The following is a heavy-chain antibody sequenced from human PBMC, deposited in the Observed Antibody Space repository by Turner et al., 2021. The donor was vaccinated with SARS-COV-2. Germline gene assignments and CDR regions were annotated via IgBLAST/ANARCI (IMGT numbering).Heavy chain of an antibody. J-gene: IGHJ3*02. CDR1: GFTFSTYA. CDR3: ARAGWDLLPFDAFDI. Sequence: QVQLVESGGGVVQPGRSLRLSCAASGFTFSTYAMHWVRQAPGKGLEWVAVISYDGSNKSYADSVKGRFTISRDNSKNTLYLQMNSLRAEDTAVYYCARAGWDLLPFDAFDIWGQGTMVTISS. CDR2: ISYDGSNK. D-gene: IGHD1-26*01. V-gene: IGHV3-30-3*01.